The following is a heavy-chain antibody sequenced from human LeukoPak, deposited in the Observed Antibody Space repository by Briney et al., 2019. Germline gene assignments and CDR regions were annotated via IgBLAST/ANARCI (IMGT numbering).Heavy chain of an antibody. D-gene: IGHD4-17*01. CDR2: IIPIFGTA. Sequence: SVKVSCKASGYTFTSYYMHWVRQAPGQGLEWMGGIIPIFGTANYAQKFQGRVTITADKSTSTAYMELSSLRSEDTAVYYCARAAVASYGDYDFAQNDYWGQGTLVTVSS. J-gene: IGHJ4*02. V-gene: IGHV1-69*06. CDR3: ARAAVASYGDYDFAQNDY. CDR1: GYTFTSYY.